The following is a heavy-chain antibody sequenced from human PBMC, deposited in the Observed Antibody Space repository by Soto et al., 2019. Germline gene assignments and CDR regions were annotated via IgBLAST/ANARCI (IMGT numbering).Heavy chain of an antibody. Sequence: QVQLVQSGAEVKKPGSSVKVSCKASGGTFSSYTISWVRQAPGQGLEWMGRIIPILGIANYAQKFQGRVTITADKSTGTADMELSSLRSEDTAVYYCAREGCTNGVCYGYFDYWGQGTLVTVSS. J-gene: IGHJ4*02. CDR3: AREGCTNGVCYGYFDY. D-gene: IGHD2-8*01. CDR2: IIPILGIA. CDR1: GGTFSSYT. V-gene: IGHV1-69*08.